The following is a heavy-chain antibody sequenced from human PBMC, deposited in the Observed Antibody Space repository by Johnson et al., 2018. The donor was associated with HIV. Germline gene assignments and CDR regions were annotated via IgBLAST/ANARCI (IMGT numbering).Heavy chain of an antibody. CDR2: ISSDGSNK. CDR1: GFTFSNYD. CDR3: ARAIDQGYSSGWSSDVYDI. J-gene: IGHJ3*02. V-gene: IGHV3-30*03. D-gene: IGHD6-19*01. Sequence: QVQLVESGGGVVQPGRSLRLSCAASGFTFSNYDIHWVRQPPGKGLEWVAVISSDGSNKYYFDSVKGRFTISRDNSKNTLYLQMNSLRAEDTAVYYCARAIDQGYSSGWSSDVYDIWGQGTMVTVSA.